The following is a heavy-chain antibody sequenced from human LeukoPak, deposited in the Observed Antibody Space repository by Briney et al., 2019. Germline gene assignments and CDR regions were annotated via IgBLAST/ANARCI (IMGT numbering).Heavy chain of an antibody. V-gene: IGHV1-8*01. CDR2: MNPNSGNT. CDR1: GYTFTSYD. CDR3: ARPYCSSTSCYSWFDP. D-gene: IGHD2-2*02. J-gene: IGHJ5*02. Sequence: GASVKVSCKASGYTFTSYDINWVRQATGQGLEWMGWMNPNSGNTGYAQKFQGRVTMTRNTSISTAYMELSSLRSEDTAVYYCARPYCSSTSCYSWFDPWGQGTLVTVSS.